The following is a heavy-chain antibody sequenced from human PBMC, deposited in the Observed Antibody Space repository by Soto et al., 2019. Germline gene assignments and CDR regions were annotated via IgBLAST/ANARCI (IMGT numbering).Heavy chain of an antibody. V-gene: IGHV3-23*01. D-gene: IGHD4-17*01. CDR3: AKDPKWILTTQAGIFDY. Sequence: GGSLRLSCAASGFTFSSYAMSWVRQAPGKGLEWVSAISGSGGSTYYADSVKGRFTISRDNSKNTLYLQMNSLRAEDTAVYYCAKDPKWILTTQAGIFDYWGQGTLVTVSS. J-gene: IGHJ4*02. CDR2: ISGSGGST. CDR1: GFTFSSYA.